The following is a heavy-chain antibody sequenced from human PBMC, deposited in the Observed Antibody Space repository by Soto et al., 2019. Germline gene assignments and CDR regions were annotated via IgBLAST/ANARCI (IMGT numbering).Heavy chain of an antibody. CDR1: GGSISSAGYY. D-gene: IGHD3-3*01. CDR2: IYYSGST. J-gene: IGHJ5*02. CDR3: ARDSGSYDFWSGSNWLDP. V-gene: IGHV4-31*03. Sequence: SGTLSLTCTVSGGSISSAGYYWTWIRQHPGKGLEWIGYIYYSGSTYYNPSLKSRVTISVDTSKNQFSLKLSSVTAADTAVYYCARDSGSYDFWSGSNWLDPWGQGTLVTVSS.